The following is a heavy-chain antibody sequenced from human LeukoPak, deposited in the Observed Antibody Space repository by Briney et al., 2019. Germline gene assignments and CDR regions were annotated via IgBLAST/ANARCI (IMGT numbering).Heavy chain of an antibody. CDR2: INHSGST. CDR3: ATGDYYDMNY. D-gene: IGHD3-22*01. Sequence: SETLSLTCAVYGGSFSGYYWSGIRQPPGKGLEWIGEINHSGSTNYNPSLKSRVTISVDTSKNQFSLKLSSVTAADTAVYYCATGDYYDMNYWGQGTLVTVSS. J-gene: IGHJ4*02. CDR1: GGSFSGYY. V-gene: IGHV4-34*01.